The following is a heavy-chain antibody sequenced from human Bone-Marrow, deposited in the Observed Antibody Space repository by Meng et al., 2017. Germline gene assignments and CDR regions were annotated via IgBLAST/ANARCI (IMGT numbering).Heavy chain of an antibody. Sequence: QLQLQESGPGLVKPSETLSLTCTVPGGSIRRSSDYWGWVRQPPGKGLEWIGSIHYSGNTYYNPSLKSRVTISEHTSKNQFSLKLSSVTAADTAVFYCARHLLVGATLNWFDPWGQGTLVTVSS. V-gene: IGHV4-39*01. CDR1: GGSIRRSSDY. D-gene: IGHD1-26*01. CDR2: IHYSGNT. J-gene: IGHJ5*02. CDR3: ARHLLVGATLNWFDP.